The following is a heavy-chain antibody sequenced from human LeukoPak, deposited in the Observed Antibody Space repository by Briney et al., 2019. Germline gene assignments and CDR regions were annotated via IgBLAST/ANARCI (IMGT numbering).Heavy chain of an antibody. CDR1: GFTFSTYA. Sequence: PGGPLRLSCAASGFTFSTYAMSWVRQAPGKGLEWVSTLSSNGGTSYYADSVKGRFTISRDNAKNTLYLQMNSLRAEDTAIYYCANRGRMAVGSYYFDYWGQGTLVTVSS. D-gene: IGHD3-16*01. V-gene: IGHV3-23*01. J-gene: IGHJ4*02. CDR2: LSSNGGTS. CDR3: ANRGRMAVGSYYFDY.